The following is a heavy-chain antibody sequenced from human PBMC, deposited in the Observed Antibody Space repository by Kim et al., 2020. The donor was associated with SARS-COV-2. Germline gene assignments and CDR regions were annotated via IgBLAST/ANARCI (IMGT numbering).Heavy chain of an antibody. CDR2: SGST. J-gene: IGHJ5*02. V-gene: IGHV4-59*01. CDR3: AGGRWFDP. Sequence: SGSTNYNPTRKSRVTISVNTPKNQFSLKLSSVTAADTAVYYCAGGRWFDPWGQGTLVTVSS. D-gene: IGHD2-15*01.